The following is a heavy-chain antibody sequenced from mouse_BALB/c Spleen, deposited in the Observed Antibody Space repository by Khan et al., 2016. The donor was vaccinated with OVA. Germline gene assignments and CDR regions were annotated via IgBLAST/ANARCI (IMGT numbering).Heavy chain of an antibody. CDR1: GFTFSSYT. D-gene: IGHD1-1*01. V-gene: IGHV5-12-2*01. CDR3: TSTSTTQYDYGMDY. CDR2: ISHGGSSV. Sequence: EVELVESGGGLVQPGGSLKLSCAASGFTFSSYTMSGVRQTPDKRLEWVAFISHGGSSVYYPDTVKGRFTSSRDNAKNTLYLQMSSLKSEDTAMYYCTSTSTTQYDYGMDYWGQGTSVIVSS. J-gene: IGHJ4*01.